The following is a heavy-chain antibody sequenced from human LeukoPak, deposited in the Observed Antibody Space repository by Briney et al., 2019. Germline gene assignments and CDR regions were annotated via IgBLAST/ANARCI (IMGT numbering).Heavy chain of an antibody. Sequence: PGGSLRLSCAASGFTFSSYAMHWVRQAPGKGLEWVAVISYGGSNKYYADSVKGRFTISRDNSKNTLYLQMNSLRAEDTAVYYCARTRNLDYFDYWGQGTLVTVSS. V-gene: IGHV3-30-3*01. D-gene: IGHD1-14*01. CDR3: ARTRNLDYFDY. J-gene: IGHJ4*02. CDR1: GFTFSSYA. CDR2: ISYGGSNK.